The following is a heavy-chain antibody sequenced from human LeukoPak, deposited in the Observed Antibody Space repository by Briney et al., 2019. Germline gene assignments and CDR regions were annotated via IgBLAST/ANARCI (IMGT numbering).Heavy chain of an antibody. CDR3: TTHGCTGGTCHIY. V-gene: IGHV3-15*01. CDR1: GFTFTNAW. D-gene: IGHD2-15*01. J-gene: IGHJ4*02. CDR2: IKSNVLGGTT. Sequence: GGTLRLACAGSGFTFTNAWMSWVRQAPGKGLEWVGRIKSNVLGGTTDYAAPVKGRFGISRDDSKNSLYLQMNSLKTEDTAIYYCTTHGCTGGTCHIYWGQGTLVTVSS.